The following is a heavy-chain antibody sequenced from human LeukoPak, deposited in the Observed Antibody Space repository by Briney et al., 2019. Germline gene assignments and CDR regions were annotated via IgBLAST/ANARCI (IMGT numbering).Heavy chain of an antibody. CDR2: ISTYNGHT. V-gene: IGHV1-18*01. CDR3: ARGGSGYPFAY. CDR1: GYTLSSYG. Sequence: ASVKVSCKASGYTLSSYGIRWVRQAPGQGLEWMGWISTYNGHTDYAQKFQGRVTMTTDTSTSTAYMELRSLRFDDTAVYYCARGGSGYPFAYWGQGTLVTVSS. D-gene: IGHD3-22*01. J-gene: IGHJ4*02.